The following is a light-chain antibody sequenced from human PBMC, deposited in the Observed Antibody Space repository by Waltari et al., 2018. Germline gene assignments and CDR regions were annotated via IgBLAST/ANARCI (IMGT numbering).Light chain of an antibody. Sequence: DIVMTQSPDSLAFALGEGATIKCQSSQSVLYSSNNKNYLAWYQQKPGQPPKLLIYWASTRESGVPDRFSGSGSGTDFTLTISSLQAEDVAVYYCQQYYSTPPTFGGGTKVEIK. CDR3: QQYYSTPPT. V-gene: IGKV4-1*01. CDR2: WAS. CDR1: QSVLYSSNNKNY. J-gene: IGKJ4*01.